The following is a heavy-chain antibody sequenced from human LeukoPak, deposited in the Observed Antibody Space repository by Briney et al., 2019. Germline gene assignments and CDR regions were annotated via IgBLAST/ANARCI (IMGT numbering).Heavy chain of an antibody. CDR3: AKWRVYSSSWSDAFDI. CDR2: ISGSGGST. V-gene: IGHV3-23*01. D-gene: IGHD6-13*01. Sequence: GGSLRLSCAASGFTFSSYAMSWVRQAPGKGLEWVSAISGSGGSTYYADSVKGRFTISRDNSKNTLYLQMNSLRAEDTAVYYCAKWRVYSSSWSDAFDIWGQGTMVTVSS. J-gene: IGHJ3*02. CDR1: GFTFSSYA.